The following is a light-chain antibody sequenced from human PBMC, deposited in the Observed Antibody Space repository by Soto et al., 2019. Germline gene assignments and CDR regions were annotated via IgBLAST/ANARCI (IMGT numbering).Light chain of an antibody. CDR1: QNIGSC. CDR2: AAS. J-gene: IGKJ2*01. Sequence: DIQMTQSPSSLSASVGDRVTISCRASQNIGSCLNWYQQKPGKAPKVLISAASTLQSGDPSRFSGGRSETDFTLTISSLQPEDFATYYCQQSYTRWNFGQGTKVEIK. CDR3: QQSYTRWN. V-gene: IGKV1-39*01.